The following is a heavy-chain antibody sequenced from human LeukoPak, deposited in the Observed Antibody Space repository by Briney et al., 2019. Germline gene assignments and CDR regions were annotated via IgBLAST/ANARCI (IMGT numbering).Heavy chain of an antibody. CDR1: GGSISSSNW. V-gene: IGHV4-4*02. CDR2: IYHSGST. Sequence: SETLSLTCAVSGGSISSSNWWSWVRQPPGKGLEWIGEIYHSGSTNYNPSLKSRVTISVDKSKNQFSLKLSSVTAADTAVYYCAVSTYYYDSSGLVHWGQGTLVTVSS. D-gene: IGHD3-22*01. J-gene: IGHJ4*02. CDR3: AVSTYYYDSSGLVH.